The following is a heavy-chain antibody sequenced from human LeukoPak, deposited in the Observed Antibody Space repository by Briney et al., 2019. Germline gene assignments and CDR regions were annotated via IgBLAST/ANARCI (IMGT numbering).Heavy chain of an antibody. J-gene: IGHJ6*02. D-gene: IGHD4-17*01. V-gene: IGHV3-9*01. CDR3: AKDSDYGDRYYYYGMDV. CDR1: RFTFDDYA. Sequence: GGSLRLSCAASRFTFDDYAMHWVRQAPGKGLEWVSGISWNSGSIGYADSVKGRFTISRDNAKNSLCLQMNSLRAEDTALYYCAKDSDYGDRYYYYGMDVWGQGTTVTVSS. CDR2: ISWNSGSI.